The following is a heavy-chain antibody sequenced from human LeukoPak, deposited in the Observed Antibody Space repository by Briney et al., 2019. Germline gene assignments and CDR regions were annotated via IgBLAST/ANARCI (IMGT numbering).Heavy chain of an antibody. J-gene: IGHJ3*02. CDR1: GGSFSGYY. CDR2: INHSGST. CDR3: ARAYDSSGYDNNDAFDI. D-gene: IGHD3-22*01. V-gene: IGHV4-34*01. Sequence: SETLSLTCAVYGGSFSGYYWSWIRQPPGKGLEWIGEINHSGSTNYNPSLKSRVTISVDTSKNQFSLKLSSVTAADTAVYYCARAYDSSGYDNNDAFDIWGQGTMVTVSS.